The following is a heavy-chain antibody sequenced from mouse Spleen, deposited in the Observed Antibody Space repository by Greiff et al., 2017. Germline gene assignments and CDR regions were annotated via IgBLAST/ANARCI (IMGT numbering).Heavy chain of an antibody. CDR3: ASRTRTGDY. V-gene: IGHV1-50*01. Sequence: QVQLQQPGAELVKPGASVKLSCKASGYTFTSYWMQWVKQRPGQGLEWIGEIDPSDSYTNYNQKFKGKATLTVDTSSSTAYMQLSSLTSEDSAVYYCASRTRTGDYWGQGTTLTVSS. CDR2: IDPSDSYT. J-gene: IGHJ2*01. CDR1: GYTFTSYW.